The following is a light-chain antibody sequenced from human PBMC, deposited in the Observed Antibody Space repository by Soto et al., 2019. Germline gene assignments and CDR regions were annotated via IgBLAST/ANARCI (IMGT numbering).Light chain of an antibody. CDR2: AAS. Sequence: EIVLTQSPGTLSLSPGERATLSCRASQSVSNNYLAWYQQKPGQAPRLLIYAASSRATGIPDRFTGSGSGTDFTLTISRLETEDFAVFYCQQYGTSEIIFGQGTRLEIK. V-gene: IGKV3-20*01. CDR3: QQYGTSEII. J-gene: IGKJ5*01. CDR1: QSVSNNY.